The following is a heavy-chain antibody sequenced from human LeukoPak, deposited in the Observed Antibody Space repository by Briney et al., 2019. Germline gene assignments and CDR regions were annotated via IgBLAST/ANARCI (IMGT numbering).Heavy chain of an antibody. D-gene: IGHD6-19*01. CDR3: ARDLNGWSGGWWGGSFDY. V-gene: IGHV3-64*01. J-gene: IGHJ4*02. CDR1: GFTFSSYA. Sequence: GGSLRLSCAASGFTFSSYAMHWVRQAPGKGLEYVSAISSNGGSTYYANSVKGRFTISRDNSKNTLYLQMGSLRAEDMAVYYCARDLNGWSGGWWGGSFDYWGQGTLVTVSS. CDR2: ISSNGGST.